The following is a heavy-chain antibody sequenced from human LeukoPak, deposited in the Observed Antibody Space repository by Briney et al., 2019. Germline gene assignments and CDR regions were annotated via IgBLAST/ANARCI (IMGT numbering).Heavy chain of an antibody. CDR2: IKSKTDGGTT. D-gene: IGHD3-9*01. CDR1: GFTFSNAW. J-gene: IGHJ4*02. CDR3: ARAKDPYDVLTGLDF. V-gene: IGHV3-15*01. Sequence: PGGSLRLPCAASGFTFSNAWMSWVRQAPGKGLEWVGRIKSKTDGGTTDYAAPVKGRFTISRDDSKNTLYLQMNSLTAEDTALYYCARAKDPYDVLTGLDFWGQGTLVTVS.